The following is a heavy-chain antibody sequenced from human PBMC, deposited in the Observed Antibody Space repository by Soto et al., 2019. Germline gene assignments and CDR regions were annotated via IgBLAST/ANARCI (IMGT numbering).Heavy chain of an antibody. Sequence: EVQLVESGGGLVQPGGSLRLSCAASGFTVRSNYMSWVRQAPGKGLEWVSVIYSGGNTYYADSVKGRFTFSRDNSKNMLYLQMSSLRAEDTGVYYWARDPGSSGWLAFDIWGQGTMVTVSS. CDR2: IYSGGNT. D-gene: IGHD6-19*01. CDR1: GFTVRSNY. J-gene: IGHJ3*02. CDR3: ARDPGSSGWLAFDI. V-gene: IGHV3-66*01.